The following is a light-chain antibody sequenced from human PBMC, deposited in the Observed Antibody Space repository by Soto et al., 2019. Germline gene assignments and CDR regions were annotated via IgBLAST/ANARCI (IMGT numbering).Light chain of an antibody. V-gene: IGKV4-1*01. CDR1: QSLLDSSNNKNS. J-gene: IGKJ2*01. CDR2: WAS. Sequence: DIVLTQSPDSLAVSLGERATIKCMSSQSLLDSSNNKNSLAWYQQKPGQPPTLLIYWASTRESGVPDRFGGGGSGTDFTLTITSLQAEDVAVYYCQQYSSNPQTLGQGTKLEIK. CDR3: QQYSSNPQT.